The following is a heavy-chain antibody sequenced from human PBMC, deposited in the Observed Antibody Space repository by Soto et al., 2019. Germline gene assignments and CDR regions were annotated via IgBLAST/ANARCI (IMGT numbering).Heavy chain of an antibody. CDR3: ARGAMANFDY. J-gene: IGHJ4*02. CDR2: FIAMLGTP. V-gene: IGHV1-69*13. D-gene: IGHD5-18*01. Sequence: AVKVSCKASGGTFGSQGIAWVRQAPGQGLEWMGGFIAMLGTPTYAKKVQGRATISADESLTSSYLELRSLRSEDTGVYFCARGAMANFDYWGQGTVVTVSS. CDR1: GGTFGSQG.